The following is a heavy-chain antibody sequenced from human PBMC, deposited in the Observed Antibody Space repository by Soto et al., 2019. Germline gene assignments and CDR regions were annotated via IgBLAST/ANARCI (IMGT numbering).Heavy chain of an antibody. CDR2: IYHSGST. V-gene: IGHV4-4*02. CDR3: ARRRPGYGVEQWLIYFDY. J-gene: IGHJ4*02. D-gene: IGHD6-19*01. CDR1: GGSISSSNW. Sequence: QVQLQESGPGLVKPSGTLSLTCAVSGGSISSSNWWSWVRQPPGKGLEWIGEIYHSGSTNYNPSLKRRVTISVDKSKNQFSLKLSSVTAADTAVYYCARRRPGYGVEQWLIYFDYWGQGTLVTVSS.